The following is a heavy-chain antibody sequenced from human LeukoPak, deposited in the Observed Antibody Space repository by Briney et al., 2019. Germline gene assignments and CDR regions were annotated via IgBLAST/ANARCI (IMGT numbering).Heavy chain of an antibody. J-gene: IGHJ5*02. CDR1: GFTFSSYA. CDR2: INNSGGST. D-gene: IGHD5-12*01. CDR3: AKPPGLRRLDP. Sequence: GGPLRLSCAASGFTFSSYAMNWVRQAPGKGLAWVSGINNSGGSTYHADSVKGRFTISRDNSKNTLYLQMNSLRAEDTAVYYCAKPPGLRRLDPWGQGTLVTVSS. V-gene: IGHV3-23*01.